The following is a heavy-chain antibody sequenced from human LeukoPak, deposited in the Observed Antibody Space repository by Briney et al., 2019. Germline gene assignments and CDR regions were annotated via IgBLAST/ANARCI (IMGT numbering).Heavy chain of an antibody. V-gene: IGHV1-2*02. Sequence: EASVKVSCKASGYTFTGYYMHWVRQAPGQGLEWMGWINPNSGGTNYAQKFQGRVTMTRDTSISTAYMELSRLRSDDTAVYYCARDPPRGSTQPESDYWGQGTLVTVSS. CDR3: ARDPPRGSTQPESDY. J-gene: IGHJ4*02. CDR1: GYTFTGYY. CDR2: INPNSGGT. D-gene: IGHD3-10*01.